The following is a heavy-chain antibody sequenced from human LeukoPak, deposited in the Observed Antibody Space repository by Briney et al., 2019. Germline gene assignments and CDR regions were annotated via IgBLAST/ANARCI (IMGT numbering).Heavy chain of an antibody. CDR1: GGSFSGYY. V-gene: IGHV4-34*01. CDR3: ARGYGDYAR. D-gene: IGHD4-17*01. CDR2: INHSGST. Sequence: SETLSLTCAVYGGSFSGYYWSWIRQPPGKGLEWIGEINHSGSTNYNPSLKSRVTISVDTSKNQLSLKLSSVTAADTAVYYCARGYGDYARWGQGTLVTVSS. J-gene: IGHJ4*02.